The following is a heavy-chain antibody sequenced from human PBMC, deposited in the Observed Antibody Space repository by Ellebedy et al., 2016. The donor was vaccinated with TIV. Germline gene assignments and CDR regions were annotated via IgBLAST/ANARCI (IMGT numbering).Heavy chain of an antibody. CDR3: AGAGY. J-gene: IGHJ4*02. V-gene: IGHV4-38-2*02. Sequence: GSLRLSXTVFGSSITSPYYWGWVRHYPGKGLEWIGNINYKGNTYYSPSFRSRVTLSVDTSKNQFSLKLTSVTAADTAVYYSAGAGYWGQGNLVTVSA. CDR1: GSSITSPYY. CDR2: INYKGNT.